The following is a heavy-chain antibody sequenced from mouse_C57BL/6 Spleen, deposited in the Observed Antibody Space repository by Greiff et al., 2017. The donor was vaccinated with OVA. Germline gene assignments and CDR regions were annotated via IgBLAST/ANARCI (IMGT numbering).Heavy chain of an antibody. Sequence: QVQLQQPGAELVKPGASVKLSCKASGYTFTSYWMQWVKQRPGQGLEWIGEIDPSDSYTNYNQKFKGKATLTVDTSSSTAYMQLSSLTSEDSAVYYCARRGGNPDAWGTGTTVTVSS. CDR1: GYTFTSYW. J-gene: IGHJ1*03. CDR3: ARRGGNPDA. CDR2: IDPSDSYT. V-gene: IGHV1-50*01. D-gene: IGHD2-1*01.